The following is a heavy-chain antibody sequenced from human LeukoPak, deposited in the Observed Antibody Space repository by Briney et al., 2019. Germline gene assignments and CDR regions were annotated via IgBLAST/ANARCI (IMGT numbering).Heavy chain of an antibody. CDR2: ISSSSSYI. CDR3: ARGPRITLIRGGQWYYYMDV. CDR1: GFTFSSYS. J-gene: IGHJ6*03. V-gene: IGHV3-21*04. Sequence: PGGSLRLSCAASGFTFSSYSMNWVRQAPGKGLEWVSSISSSSSYIYYADSVKGRFTISRDNAKNSLYLQMNSLRAEDTAVYYCARGPRITLIRGGQWYYYMDVWGKGTTVTISS. D-gene: IGHD3-10*01.